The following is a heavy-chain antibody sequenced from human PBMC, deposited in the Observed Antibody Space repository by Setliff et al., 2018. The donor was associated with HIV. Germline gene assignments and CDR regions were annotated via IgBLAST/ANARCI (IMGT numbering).Heavy chain of an antibody. Sequence: GSLRLSCAASGFTLSSSHMTWVRQAPGKGLEWVSSIYGGGSTDYADSVTGRFITSRDNSKNTLYLQMNSLRVEDTAVYYCARDGGDGMLSSGYFDSWGQGTLVTVSS. V-gene: IGHV3-53*01. CDR1: GFTLSSSH. CDR2: IYGGGST. D-gene: IGHD3-16*01. J-gene: IGHJ4*02. CDR3: ARDGGDGMLSSGYFDS.